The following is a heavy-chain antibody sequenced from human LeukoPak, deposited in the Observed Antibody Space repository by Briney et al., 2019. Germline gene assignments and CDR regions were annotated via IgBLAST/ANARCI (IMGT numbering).Heavy chain of an antibody. V-gene: IGHV1-2*02. D-gene: IGHD5-12*01. CDR1: GYTFTGDF. CDR3: VRRGDGYVYDY. CDR2: INPNSGDT. Sequence: ASVKVSCKAFGYTFTGDFMHWARQAPGQGLEWMGWINPNSGDTNYADKFQGRVTTTRDRSISTAYMDLSGLTSDDTAVYYCVRRGDGYVYDYWGQGTLVTVSS. J-gene: IGHJ4*02.